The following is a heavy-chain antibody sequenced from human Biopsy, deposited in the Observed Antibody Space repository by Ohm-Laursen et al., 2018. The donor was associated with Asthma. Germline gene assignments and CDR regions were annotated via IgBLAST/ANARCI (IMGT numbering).Heavy chain of an antibody. CDR3: ARPSPNMDIVCYYYHMDV. CDR1: GGTFSNYA. D-gene: IGHD2-2*03. CDR2: ITPIFGSS. V-gene: IGHV1-69*06. J-gene: IGHJ6*02. Sequence: SVKVSCKASGGTFSNYAISWVRQAPGQGLEWMGGITPIFGSSNYAQKFQGRVTITADIFTRTVYMELSSLRSEDTAIYYYARPSPNMDIVCYYYHMDVWGQGTTVIVSS.